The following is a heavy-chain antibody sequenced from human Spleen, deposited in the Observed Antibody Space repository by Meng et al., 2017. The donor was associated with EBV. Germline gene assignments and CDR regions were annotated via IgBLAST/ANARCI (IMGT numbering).Heavy chain of an antibody. Sequence: QGHMVQSGAEVKKAGSSVKVSCKASGGTFNNYATSWVRQAPGQGLEWMGWISDYNGNTNYAQKVQGRVTMTTDTSTSTAYMELRSLRSDDTAVYYCARDGGGEYSGYDRYFQHWGQGTLVTVSS. CDR3: ARDGGGEYSGYDRYFQH. D-gene: IGHD5-12*01. J-gene: IGHJ1*01. CDR1: GGTFNNYA. CDR2: ISDYNGNT. V-gene: IGHV1-18*01.